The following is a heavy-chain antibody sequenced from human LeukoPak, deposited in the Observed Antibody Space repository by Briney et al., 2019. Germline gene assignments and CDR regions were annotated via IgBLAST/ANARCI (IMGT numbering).Heavy chain of an antibody. J-gene: IGHJ4*02. Sequence: ASVKVSCKASGYTFTSYDINWVRQATGQGLEWMGWMNPNSGNTGYAQKFQGRVTMTRNTSISTAYMELSSLRSEDTAVYFCVTGKEYFETTGYFDFWGQGTLVTVSS. V-gene: IGHV1-8*01. CDR1: GYTFTSYD. D-gene: IGHD3-22*01. CDR2: MNPNSGNT. CDR3: VTGKEYFETTGYFDF.